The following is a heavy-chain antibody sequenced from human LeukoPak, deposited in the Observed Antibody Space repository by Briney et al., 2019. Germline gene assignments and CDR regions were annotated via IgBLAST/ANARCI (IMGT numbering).Heavy chain of an antibody. CDR2: IYYSGST. D-gene: IGHD2-2*01. J-gene: IGHJ4*02. V-gene: IGHV4-30-4*08. CDR1: GGSISSGDYY. CDR3: AREDIVVVPAAPPITFFDY. Sequence: PSQTLSLTCTVSGGSISSGDYYWSWIRQPPGKGLEWIGYIYYSGSTYYNPSLKSRVTISVDTSKNQFSLKLSSVTAADTAVYYCAREDIVVVPAAPPITFFDYWGQGTLVTVSS.